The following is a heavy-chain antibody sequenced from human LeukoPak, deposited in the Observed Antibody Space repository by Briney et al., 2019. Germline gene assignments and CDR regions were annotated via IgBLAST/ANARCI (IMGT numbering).Heavy chain of an antibody. CDR3: ARIADGIAAAGTIDY. CDR1: GFTFSSYE. V-gene: IGHV3-48*03. CDR2: ISSSGSTI. Sequence: GGSLRLSCAASGFTFSSYEMSWVRQAPGKGLEWVSYISSSGSTIYYADSVKGRFTVSRDNAKHSLYLQMNSLRAEDTAVYYCARIADGIAAAGTIDYWGQGTLVTVSS. D-gene: IGHD6-13*01. J-gene: IGHJ4*02.